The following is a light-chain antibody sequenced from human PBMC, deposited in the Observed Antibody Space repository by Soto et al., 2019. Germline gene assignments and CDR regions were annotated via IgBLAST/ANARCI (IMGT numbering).Light chain of an antibody. CDR3: CSYAGSSPYV. J-gene: IGLJ1*01. V-gene: IGLV2-23*01. CDR2: EGS. CDR1: SSEVGSYNL. Sequence: QSVLTQPASVSGSPGQSIAISCTGTSSEVGSYNLVSWYQQHPGKAPKLMIYEGSKRPSGVSNRFSGSKSGKTASLTISGLQAEDEADYYCCSYAGSSPYVFGTVTKVTVL.